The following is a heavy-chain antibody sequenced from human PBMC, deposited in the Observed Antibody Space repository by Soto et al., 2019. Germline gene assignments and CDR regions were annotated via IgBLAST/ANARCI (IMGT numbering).Heavy chain of an antibody. CDR2: IWYDGSNK. CDR1: GFTFSSYG. V-gene: IGHV3-33*01. J-gene: IGHJ4*02. Sequence: QVQLVESGGGVVQPGRSLRLSCAASGFTFSSYGMHWVRQAPGKGLEWAAVIWYDGSNKYYADSVKGRFTISRDNSKNTLYLQMNSLRAEDTAVYYCASYGGQIDYWGQGTLVTVSS. D-gene: IGHD4-17*01. CDR3: ASYGGQIDY.